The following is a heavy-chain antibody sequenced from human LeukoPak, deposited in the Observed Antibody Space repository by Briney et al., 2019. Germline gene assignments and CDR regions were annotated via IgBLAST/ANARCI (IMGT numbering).Heavy chain of an antibody. V-gene: IGHV4-4*07. D-gene: IGHD4-17*01. Sequence: SQTLSLTCTVSGGSISSYYWSWIRQPAGKGLEWIGRIYTSGSTNYNPSLKRRVTMSVGTSKNQFSLKLSSVTAADTAVYYCARVKLYGDYSGPRRDWFDPWGQGTLVTVSS. CDR3: ARVKLYGDYSGPRRDWFDP. CDR1: GGSISSYY. J-gene: IGHJ5*02. CDR2: IYTSGST.